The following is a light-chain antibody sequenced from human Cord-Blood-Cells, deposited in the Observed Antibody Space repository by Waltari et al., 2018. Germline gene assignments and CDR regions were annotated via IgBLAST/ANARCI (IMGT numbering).Light chain of an antibody. CDR3: AAWDDSLSGRV. CDR1: SSNIGSNY. CDR2: RNN. Sequence: QSVLTLPPSPSGTPGQRLTISCSGSSSNIGSNYVYWYQQLPGTAPKLLIYRNNQRPSGVPDRFSGSKSGTSASLAISGLRSEDEADYYCAAWDDSLSGRVFGGGTKLTVL. V-gene: IGLV1-47*01. J-gene: IGLJ3*02.